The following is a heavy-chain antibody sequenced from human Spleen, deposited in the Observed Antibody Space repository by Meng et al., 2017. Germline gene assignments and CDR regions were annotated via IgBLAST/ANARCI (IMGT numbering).Heavy chain of an antibody. CDR3: ARIGYYDPETLGAFDF. J-gene: IGHJ3*01. CDR1: GSVFGDFA. V-gene: IGHV3-49*03. D-gene: IGHD3-22*01. Sequence: GESLITSCTGSGSVFGDFAMIWFRQAPGKGLEGVGFIRSKSYGGTAEHAASVKDRFTISRDDSKRFAYLQLSRLKSEDTATYYCARIGYYDPETLGAFDFWGLGTMVTVSS. CDR2: IRSKSYGGTA.